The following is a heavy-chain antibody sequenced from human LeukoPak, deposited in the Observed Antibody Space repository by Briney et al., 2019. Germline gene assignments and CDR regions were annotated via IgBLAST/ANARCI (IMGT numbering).Heavy chain of an antibody. CDR3: AREILAPGKTHDY. V-gene: IGHV3-30*02. J-gene: IGHJ4*02. CDR2: IRFDGTNK. CDR1: GFTFSNYG. Sequence: PGGSLRLSCAASGFTFSNYGMHWVRQAPGKGLEWVAFIRFDGTNKFYADSVKGRFTISRDNSQNTVFLQVNSLRAEDTAVYYCAREILAPGKTHDYWGQGTLVTVSS.